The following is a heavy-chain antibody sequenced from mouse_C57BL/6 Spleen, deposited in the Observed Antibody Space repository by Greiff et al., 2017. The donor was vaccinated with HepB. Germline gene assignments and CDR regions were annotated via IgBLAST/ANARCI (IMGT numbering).Heavy chain of an antibody. CDR3: ARHYYYGSFDY. CDR1: GYSITSGYY. V-gene: IGHV3-6*01. Sequence: ESGPGLVKPSQSLSLTCSVTGYSITSGYYWNWIRQFPGNKLEWMGYISYDGSNNYNPSLKNRISITRDTSKNQFFLKLNSVTTEDTATYYCARHYYYGSFDYWGQGTTLTVSS. CDR2: ISYDGSN. J-gene: IGHJ2*01. D-gene: IGHD1-1*01.